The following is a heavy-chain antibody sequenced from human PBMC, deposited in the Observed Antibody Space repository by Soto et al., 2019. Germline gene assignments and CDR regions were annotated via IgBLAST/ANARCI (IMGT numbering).Heavy chain of an antibody. CDR1: GGTFSNDI. CDR3: VRDSPIGSTFSGYDGIDY. J-gene: IGHJ4*02. CDR2: IIPLLDTT. Sequence: SVKVSCKTSGGTFSNDIITWVRQAPGQGLDWMGRIIPLLDTTNYAQNFQGRVTITADKSTGTVYMELNSLRSEDTAVYYCVRDSPIGSTFSGYDGIDYWGQGTLVTVSS. V-gene: IGHV1-69*08. D-gene: IGHD5-12*01.